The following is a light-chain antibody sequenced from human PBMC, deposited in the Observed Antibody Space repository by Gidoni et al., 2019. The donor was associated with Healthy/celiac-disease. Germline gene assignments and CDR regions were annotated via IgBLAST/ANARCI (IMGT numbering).Light chain of an antibody. V-gene: IGKV4-1*01. Sequence: DIVMTQSPDSLVVYLGERATINCKPSQSVLYSSNNKNYLAWYQQKPGQPPKPLIYWASTRESGVPDRFSGSGSGTDFTLTISSLQAEDVAVYYCQQYYSTPWTVXHXTKVEIK. J-gene: IGKJ1*01. CDR3: QQYYSTPWT. CDR1: QSVLYSSNNKNY. CDR2: WAS.